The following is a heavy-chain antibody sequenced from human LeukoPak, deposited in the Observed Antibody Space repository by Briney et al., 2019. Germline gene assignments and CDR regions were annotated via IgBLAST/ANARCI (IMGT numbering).Heavy chain of an antibody. J-gene: IGHJ5*02. D-gene: IGHD3-3*01. CDR2: IKQDGSKK. CDR3: ARDPDFWSGYYKVAWFDP. CDR1: GFPFSSYW. Sequence: HPGGSLRLSCVASGFPFSSYWMTWVRQAPGKGLEWVANIKQDGSKKSYVDSVKGRFTISRDNAKKSLYLQMNSLRAEDTAVYYCARDPDFWSGYYKVAWFDPWGQGTPVTVSS. V-gene: IGHV3-7*01.